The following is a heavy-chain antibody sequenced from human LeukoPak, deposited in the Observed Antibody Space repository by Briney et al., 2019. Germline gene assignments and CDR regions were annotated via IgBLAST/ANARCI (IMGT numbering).Heavy chain of an antibody. J-gene: IGHJ4*02. V-gene: IGHV5-51*01. CDR1: GSSFTTYW. D-gene: IGHD2-8*01. CDR2: IYPGDSDT. CDR3: AKMYSTSPGSFDY. Sequence: GASLKISCKGSGSSFTTYWIGWVRQLPGRGLEWMGIIYPGDSDTRYSPSFKGQVTISADKSISTAYLQWSSLKASDTAMYYCAKMYSTSPGSFDYWGQGTLVTVSS.